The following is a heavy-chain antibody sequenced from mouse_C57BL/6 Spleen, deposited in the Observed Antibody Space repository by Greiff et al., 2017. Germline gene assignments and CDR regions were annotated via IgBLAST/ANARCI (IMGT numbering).Heavy chain of an antibody. CDR3: ARGGTRDLGRAFAD. D-gene: IGHD4-1*01. J-gene: IGHJ3*01. Sequence: QVQLKESGPELVKPGASVKISCKASGYAFSSSWMNWVKQRPGKGLEWIGRIYPGDGDTNYNGKFKGKATLTADKSSSTAYMQLSSLTSEDSAVYFCARGGTRDLGRAFADWGKGTLVTVSA. CDR1: GYAFSSSW. V-gene: IGHV1-82*01. CDR2: IYPGDGDT.